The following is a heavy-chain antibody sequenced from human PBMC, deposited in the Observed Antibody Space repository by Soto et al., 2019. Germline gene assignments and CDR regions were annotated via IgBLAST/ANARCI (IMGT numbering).Heavy chain of an antibody. CDR3: ARGPYYDLIWNYYYMDV. CDR2: MYYRGCT. CDR1: GGSISGHY. Sequence: QVQLQESGPGRVKPSETLSLSCSVSGGSISGHYWSWVRQTPGKGLEWVGYMYYRGCTNYNPSLQSRVTISVDKSKNPFSLRLTSVTAADTAVYYCARGPYYDLIWNYYYMDVWGKRDHGHRLL. V-gene: IGHV4-59*08. D-gene: IGHD3-16*01. J-gene: IGHJ6*03.